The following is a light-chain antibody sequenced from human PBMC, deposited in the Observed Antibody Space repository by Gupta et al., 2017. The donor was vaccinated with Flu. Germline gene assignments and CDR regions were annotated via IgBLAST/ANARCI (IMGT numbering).Light chain of an antibody. Sequence: DIEMTQSPPSLTASVGDRVTISCRTSQHINRYLNWYHQTPGTAPKLLIYSAFSLHTGVPSRFSGSGSGTNFTLTISSLQPADFGTYYCQQSFCDPSFTFGGGTKVVLK. V-gene: IGKV1-39*01. CDR2: SAF. J-gene: IGKJ4*01. CDR1: QHINRY. CDR3: QQSFCDPSFT.